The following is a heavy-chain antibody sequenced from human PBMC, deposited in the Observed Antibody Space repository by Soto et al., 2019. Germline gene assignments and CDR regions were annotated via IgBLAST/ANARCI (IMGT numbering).Heavy chain of an antibody. CDR1: GFTFSSYA. Sequence: EVQLLESGGGLVQPGGSLRLSCAASGFTFSSYAMSWVRQAPGKGLEWVSAISGSGGSTYYADSVKGRFTISRDNSKNTLYLQRNSLRAEDTAVYYCAKRGYYDSSGGRDAFDIWGQGTMVTVSS. V-gene: IGHV3-23*01. D-gene: IGHD3-22*01. J-gene: IGHJ3*02. CDR3: AKRGYYDSSGGRDAFDI. CDR2: ISGSGGST.